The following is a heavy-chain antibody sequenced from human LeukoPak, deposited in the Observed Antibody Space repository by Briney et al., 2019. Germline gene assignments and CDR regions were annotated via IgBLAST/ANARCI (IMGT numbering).Heavy chain of an antibody. V-gene: IGHV1-2*02. Sequence: GASVKVSCKASGYTFTSYDINWVRQAPGQGLEWMGWINPNSGGTNYAQKFQGRVTMTRDTSISTAYMELSRLRSDDTAVYYCARDHDYGDYTFDYWGQGTLVTVSS. CDR1: GYTFTSYD. J-gene: IGHJ4*02. CDR2: INPNSGGT. D-gene: IGHD4-17*01. CDR3: ARDHDYGDYTFDY.